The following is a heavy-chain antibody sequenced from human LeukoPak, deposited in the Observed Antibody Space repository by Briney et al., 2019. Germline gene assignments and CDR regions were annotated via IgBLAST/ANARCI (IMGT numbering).Heavy chain of an antibody. CDR2: IIPIFGTA. V-gene: IGHV1-69*13. D-gene: IGHD3-10*01. Sequence: GASVKVSCKASGGTFSSYAISWVRQAPGQGLEWMGGIIPIFGTANYAQKFQGRVTITADESTSTAYMELSSLRSEDTAVYYCARGGVGADYYGSGSYYYYYYYYMDVWGRGTTVTVSS. CDR1: GGTFSSYA. J-gene: IGHJ6*03. CDR3: ARGGVGADYYGSGSYYYYYYYYMDV.